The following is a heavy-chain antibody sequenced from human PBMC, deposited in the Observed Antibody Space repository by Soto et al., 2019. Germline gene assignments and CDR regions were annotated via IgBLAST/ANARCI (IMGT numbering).Heavy chain of an antibody. V-gene: IGHV3-11*01. J-gene: IGHJ4*02. Sequence: GSLRLSCAASGYTFSDYYMSWVRPAPGEGLEWVSYLDTSGTKIYYAGSVKGRFTITRDNAKNSLYLEMNSLRDEDTAVYYCASHYDMWSGYLSPVDYWGQGTLVTVSS. CDR1: GYTFSDYY. D-gene: IGHD3-3*01. CDR2: LDTSGTKI. CDR3: ASHYDMWSGYLSPVDY.